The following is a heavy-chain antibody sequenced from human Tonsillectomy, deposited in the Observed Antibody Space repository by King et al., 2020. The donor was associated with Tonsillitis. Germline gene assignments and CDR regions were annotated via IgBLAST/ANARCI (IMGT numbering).Heavy chain of an antibody. V-gene: IGHV3-33*08. J-gene: IGHJ6*03. CDR2: ISSDGSNE. Sequence: VQLVESGGGVVQPGKSLRLSCAASGFAFSTYSMHWVRQAPGKGLEWVAVISSDGSNEKYADSVRGRFTIARDNSKNTLFLQMNSLRAEDTAVFYCARARSGEFRYYYYMDVWGKGTTVTVS. CDR1: GFAFSTYS. CDR3: ARARSGEFRYYYYMDV. D-gene: IGHD1-26*01.